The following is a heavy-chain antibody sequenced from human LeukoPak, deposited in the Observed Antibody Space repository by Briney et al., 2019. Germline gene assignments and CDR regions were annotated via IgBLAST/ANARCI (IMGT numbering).Heavy chain of an antibody. D-gene: IGHD3-3*01. CDR3: ATYDLWTTYYTFQY. V-gene: IGHV3-23*01. Sequence: GGSLRLSCAASGFTFSRYTMTWVRQAPGKGLEWVSSISTTGSTTYYADSVRGRFSISRDNSQNTLSLQMDSLTAADTAVYSCATYDLWTTYYTFQYWGQGTLVSVSS. J-gene: IGHJ4*02. CDR2: ISTTGSTT. CDR1: GFTFSRYT.